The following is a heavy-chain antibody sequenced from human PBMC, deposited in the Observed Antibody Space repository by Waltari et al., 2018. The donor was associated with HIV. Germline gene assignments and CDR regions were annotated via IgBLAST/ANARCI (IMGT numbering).Heavy chain of an antibody. CDR2: IIPIFGTA. Sequence: QVQLVQSGAEVKKPGSSVKVSCKASGGTFSSYAISWVRQAPGQGLEWMGVIIPIFGTANYAQKFQGRVTITADKSTSTAYMELSSLRSEDTAVYYCARGGYYDILTARKGFDYWGQGTLVTVSS. CDR1: GGTFSSYA. J-gene: IGHJ4*02. CDR3: ARGGYYDILTARKGFDY. V-gene: IGHV1-69*06. D-gene: IGHD3-9*01.